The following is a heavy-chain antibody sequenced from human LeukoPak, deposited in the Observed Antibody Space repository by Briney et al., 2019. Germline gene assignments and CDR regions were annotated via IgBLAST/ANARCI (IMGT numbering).Heavy chain of an antibody. CDR1: GGSISSYY. V-gene: IGHV4-59*06. CDR3: ARGPWMPYYDFWGGYYNWFDP. J-gene: IGHJ5*02. Sequence: SETLSLTCTVSGGSISSYYWSWIRQHPGKGLEWIGYIYYSGSTYYNPSLKSRVTISVDTSKNQFSLKLSSVTAADTAVYYCARGPWMPYYDFWGGYYNWFDPWGQGTLVTVSS. D-gene: IGHD3-3*01. CDR2: IYYSGST.